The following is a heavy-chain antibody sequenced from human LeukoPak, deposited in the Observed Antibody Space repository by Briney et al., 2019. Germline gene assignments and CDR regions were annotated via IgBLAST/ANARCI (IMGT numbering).Heavy chain of an antibody. D-gene: IGHD5-18*01. CDR2: IYSGGST. Sequence: PGGSLRLSCAASGFTVSSNYMSWVRQAPGKGLEWVSVIYSGGSTYYADSVKGRFTISRDNSKNTLYLQMNSLRAEDTAVYYCAAVTPGYSYGYRSDYWGQGTLVTVSS. V-gene: IGHV3-53*01. J-gene: IGHJ4*02. CDR1: GFTVSSNY. CDR3: AAVTPGYSYGYRSDY.